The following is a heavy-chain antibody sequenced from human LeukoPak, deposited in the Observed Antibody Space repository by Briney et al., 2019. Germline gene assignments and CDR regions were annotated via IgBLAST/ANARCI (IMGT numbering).Heavy chain of an antibody. CDR1: GFTFSNYD. CDR3: ARDTQGPIAAAGSDY. D-gene: IGHD6-13*01. J-gene: IGHJ4*02. Sequence: PGGSLRLSCAASGFTFSNYDMNWVRQAPGKGLEWVSSISTTSAYIYCAGSVRGRFTISRDNSKNSLYLQMDSLRVEDTAVYYCARDTQGPIAAAGSDYWGQGTLVTVSS. V-gene: IGHV3-21*01. CDR2: ISTTSAYI.